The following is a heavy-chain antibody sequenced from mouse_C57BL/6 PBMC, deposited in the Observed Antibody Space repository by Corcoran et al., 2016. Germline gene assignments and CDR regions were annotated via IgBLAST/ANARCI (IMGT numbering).Heavy chain of an antibody. D-gene: IGHD1-1*01. V-gene: IGHV1-75*01. Sequence: QVQLQPSGPELVKPGASVKISFKASGYTFTDYYINWVKQSPGQGLEWIGWIFPGSGSTYYNEKFKGKATLTVDKSSCTAYMLLSSLTSEDSAVYFCARDYYGSSSPLDYWGQGTSVTVSS. CDR3: ARDYYGSSSPLDY. CDR2: IFPGSGST. J-gene: IGHJ4*01. CDR1: GYTFTDYY.